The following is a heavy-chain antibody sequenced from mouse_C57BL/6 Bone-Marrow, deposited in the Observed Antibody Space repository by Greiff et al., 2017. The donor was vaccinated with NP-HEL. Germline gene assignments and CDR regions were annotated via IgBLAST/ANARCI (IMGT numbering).Heavy chain of an antibody. CDR3: ARAVYYDYDRGSMDY. Sequence: QVQLQQSGAELARPGASVKLSCKASGYTFTSYGISWVKQRTGQGLEWIGEIYPRSGNTYYNEKFKGKATLTADKSSSTAYMELRSLTSEDSAVYFCARAVYYDYDRGSMDYWGQGTSGTVSS. J-gene: IGHJ4*01. CDR2: IYPRSGNT. D-gene: IGHD2-4*01. V-gene: IGHV1-81*01. CDR1: GYTFTSYG.